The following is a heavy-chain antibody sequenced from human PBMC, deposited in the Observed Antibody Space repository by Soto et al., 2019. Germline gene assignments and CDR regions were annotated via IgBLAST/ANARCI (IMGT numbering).Heavy chain of an antibody. CDR3: ARNGGYYYFDY. CDR2: IWYDGGRK. D-gene: IGHD5-18*01. V-gene: IGHV3-33*01. CDR1: GFTFSSFG. Sequence: QAHLVESGGGVVQPGRSLRLSCTASGFTFSSFGIHWVRQAPGKGLEWVAIIWYDGGRKYYADSVKGRFTISRDDSQNTVYLQMNSLRAEDTAVYHCARNGGYYYFDYWGPGTLVTVSS. J-gene: IGHJ4*02.